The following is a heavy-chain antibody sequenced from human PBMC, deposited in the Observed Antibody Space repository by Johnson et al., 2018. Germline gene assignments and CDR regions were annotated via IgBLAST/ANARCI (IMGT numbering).Heavy chain of an antibody. J-gene: IGHJ3*02. Sequence: VQLVQSGGDLVKPGGSLRLSCAASGFTFSNAWMNWVRQAPGKGLEWVGRIKSKTDGGTTDYAAPVKGRVTISRDDAKNTQYLQMNRLKTEYTAVYYCTNQASGCGFGYAFDIWCQGTMVTVSS. V-gene: IGHV3-15*07. CDR1: GFTFSNAW. CDR3: TNQASGCGFGYAFDI. D-gene: IGHD3-22*01. CDR2: IKSKTDGGTT.